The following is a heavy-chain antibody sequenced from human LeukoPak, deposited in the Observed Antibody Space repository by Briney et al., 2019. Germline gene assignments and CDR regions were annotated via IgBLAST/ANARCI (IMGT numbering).Heavy chain of an antibody. CDR2: ISYDGSNK. V-gene: IGHV3-30*18. J-gene: IGHJ4*02. Sequence: SGGSLRLSCAASGFTFSNYGMHCVRQAPGKGLEWVSVISYDGSNKYYADSVKGRFTISRDNSKNTLYLQMNSLRAEDTAMYYCAKNSGSTALWGQGTLVTVSS. CDR1: GFTFSNYG. CDR3: AKNSGSTAL. D-gene: IGHD1-26*01.